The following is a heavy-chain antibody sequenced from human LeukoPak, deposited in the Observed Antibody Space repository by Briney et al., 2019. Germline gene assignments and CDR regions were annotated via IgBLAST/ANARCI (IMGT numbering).Heavy chain of an antibody. CDR2: INRDGSST. V-gene: IGHV3-74*01. CDR1: GFTFSSYW. D-gene: IGHD5-18*01. CDR3: ARDYNYAFDY. J-gene: IGHJ4*02. Sequence: PGGSLRLSCAASGFTFSSYWMHWVRQAPGKGLVWVSRINRDGSSTSYADSVKGRFTISRDNAKNTLYLQMNSLRAEDTAVYYCARDYNYAFDYWGQGTLVTVSS.